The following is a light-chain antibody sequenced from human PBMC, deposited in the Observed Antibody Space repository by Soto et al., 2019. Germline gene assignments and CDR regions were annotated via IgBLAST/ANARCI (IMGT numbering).Light chain of an antibody. J-gene: IGLJ1*01. CDR2: DVS. CDR3: SSFTSTSTRI. CDR1: SSDVGAFNF. Sequence: QSALTQPASVSGSPGQSITIPCTGTSSDVGAFNFVSWYQQHPGKAPKLLIYDVSNRPSGVDYRFSGSKSGNTASLIISGLRAEDEADYYCSSFTSTSTRIFGTGTKLTVL. V-gene: IGLV2-14*03.